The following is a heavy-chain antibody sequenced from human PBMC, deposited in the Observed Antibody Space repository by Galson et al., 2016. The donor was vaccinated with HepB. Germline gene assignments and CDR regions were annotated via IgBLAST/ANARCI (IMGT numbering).Heavy chain of an antibody. V-gene: IGHV1-18*01. CDR1: GYTFPSYG. CDR2: ISTYNGNT. J-gene: IGHJ5*02. Sequence: SVKVSCKASGYTFPSYGISWVRQAPGQGLEWMGWISTYNGNTNYAQKLQGRVTMTTDTSTSTAYMELRSLRSDDTAVYYCARDVGGCSGGICPYWFDPWGQGTLVTVSS. CDR3: ARDVGGCSGGICPYWFDP. D-gene: IGHD2-15*01.